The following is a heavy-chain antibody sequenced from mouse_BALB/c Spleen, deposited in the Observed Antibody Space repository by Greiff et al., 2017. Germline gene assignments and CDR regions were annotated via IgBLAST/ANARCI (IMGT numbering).Heavy chain of an antibody. CDR3: ARKVYYAMDY. CDR1: GFAFSSYD. V-gene: IGHV5-12-1*01. D-gene: IGHD1-3*01. CDR2: ISSGGGST. J-gene: IGHJ4*01. Sequence: EVMLVESGGGLVKPGGSLKLSCAASGFAFSSYDMSWVRQTPEKRLEWVAYISSGGGSTYYPDTVKGRFTISRDNAKNTLYLQMSSLKSEDTAMYYCARKVYYAMDYWGQGTSVTVSS.